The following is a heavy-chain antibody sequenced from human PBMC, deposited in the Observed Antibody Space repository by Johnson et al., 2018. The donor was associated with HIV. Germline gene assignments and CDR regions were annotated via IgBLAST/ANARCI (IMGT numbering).Heavy chain of an antibody. J-gene: IGHJ3*02. V-gene: IGHV3-20*04. CDR1: GFTFDDYG. CDR2: INWNGGST. D-gene: IGHD4-17*01. CDR3: ARDFSDYGDYGRCAFDI. Sequence: VQLVESGGGVVRPGGSLRLSCAASGFTFDDYGMSWVRQAPGKGLAWVSGINWNGGSTGSADSVKGRFTISRENAKNSLYLQMNSLRAEDTALYYCARDFSDYGDYGRCAFDIWGQGTMVTVSS.